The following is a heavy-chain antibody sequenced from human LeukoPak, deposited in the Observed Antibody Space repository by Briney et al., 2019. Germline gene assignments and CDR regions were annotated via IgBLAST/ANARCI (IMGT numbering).Heavy chain of an antibody. D-gene: IGHD3-10*01. CDR2: IRQDGSVK. Sequence: GGSLRLSCTASGFRLSSFWMSWVRQAPGKGLEWVASIRQDGSVKHYVDSVRGRFTVSRDNDENSLYLQTNSLRVDDTAVYFCARLWGDVTTFDYWGQGTRVTVSS. V-gene: IGHV3-7*01. CDR3: ARLWGDVTTFDY. CDR1: GFRLSSFW. J-gene: IGHJ4*02.